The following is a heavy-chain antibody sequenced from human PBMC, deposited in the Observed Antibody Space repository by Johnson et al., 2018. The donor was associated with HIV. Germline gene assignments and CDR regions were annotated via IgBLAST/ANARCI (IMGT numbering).Heavy chain of an antibody. Sequence: MHLVESGGGLVQPGGSLRLSCAASGFTFSSYWMSWVRQAPGKGLEWVANIKQDGSEKYYVDSVKGRFTISRDNAKNSLYLQMNSLRAEDTAVYYCARSRRVLLGYYYDSSGGLNAFDIWGQGTMVTGSS. V-gene: IGHV3-7*01. J-gene: IGHJ3*02. CDR2: IKQDGSEK. D-gene: IGHD3-22*01. CDR1: GFTFSSYW. CDR3: ARSRRVLLGYYYDSSGGLNAFDI.